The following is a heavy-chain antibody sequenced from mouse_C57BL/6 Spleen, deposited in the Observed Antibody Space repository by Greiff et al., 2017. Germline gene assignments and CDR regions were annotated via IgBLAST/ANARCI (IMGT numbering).Heavy chain of an antibody. V-gene: IGHV1-80*01. D-gene: IGHD1-1*01. CDR3: ARESTTVVAHFYAMDY. Sequence: QVHVKQSGAELVKPGASVKISCKASGYAFSSYWMNWVKQRPGKGLEWIGQIYPGDGDTNYNGKFKGKATLTAAKSSSTAYMQLSSLTSEDSAVXFCARESTTVVAHFYAMDYWGQGTSVTVSS. J-gene: IGHJ4*01. CDR2: IYPGDGDT. CDR1: GYAFSSYW.